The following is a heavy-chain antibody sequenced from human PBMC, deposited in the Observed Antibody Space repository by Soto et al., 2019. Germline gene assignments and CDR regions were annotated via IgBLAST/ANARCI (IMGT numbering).Heavy chain of an antibody. CDR2: ISYDGSNK. CDR1: GXTFSRYV. V-gene: IGHV3-30*18. D-gene: IGHD3-3*01. CDR3: AKDHKYYDFWSGYSRYGMDV. J-gene: IGHJ6*02. Sequence: LRRSCAASGXTFSRYVMQWVRQARGKGLEGGAVISYDGSNKYYADSVKGRFTISRDNSKNTLYLQMNSLRAEDTAVYYCAKDHKYYDFWSGYSRYGMDVWGQGTTVTVSS.